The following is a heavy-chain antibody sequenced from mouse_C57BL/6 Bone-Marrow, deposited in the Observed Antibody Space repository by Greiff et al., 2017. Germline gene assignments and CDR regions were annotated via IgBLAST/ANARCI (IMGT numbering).Heavy chain of an antibody. V-gene: IGHV1-64*01. CDR3: ARYDGYYVDY. Sequence: QVQLQQPGAELVKPGASVQLSCKASGYTFTSYWMHWVKQRPGQGLAWIGMIHPNSGSTNYNEKFKSKATLTVEKSSSTAYMQLSSLTSEDAAVYYCARYDGYYVDYWGQGTTLTVSS. CDR1: GYTFTSYW. J-gene: IGHJ2*01. D-gene: IGHD2-3*01. CDR2: IHPNSGST.